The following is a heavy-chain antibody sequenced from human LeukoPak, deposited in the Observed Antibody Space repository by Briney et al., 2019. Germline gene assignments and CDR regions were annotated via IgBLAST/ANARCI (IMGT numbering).Heavy chain of an antibody. J-gene: IGHJ5*02. CDR3: ARDLYRDSLPVSWFDP. V-gene: IGHV1-69*05. D-gene: IGHD1-1*01. Sequence: SVKVSCKASGGTFSSYAISWVRQAPGQGLEWMGRIIPIFGTANYAQKFQGRVTMTTDTSTSTAYMELRSLRSDDTAVYYCARDLYRDSLPVSWFDPWGQGTLVTVSS. CDR2: IIPIFGTA. CDR1: GGTFSSYA.